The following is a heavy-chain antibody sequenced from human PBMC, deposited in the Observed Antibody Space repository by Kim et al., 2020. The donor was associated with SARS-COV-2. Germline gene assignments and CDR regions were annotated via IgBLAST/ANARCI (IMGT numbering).Heavy chain of an antibody. CDR1: GGSISSYY. D-gene: IGHD3-10*01. CDR2: IYYSGST. J-gene: IGHJ6*02. CDR3: ARDYYGSGSYFGMDV. Sequence: SETLSLTCTVSGGSISSYYWSWIRQPPGKGLEWIGYIYYSGSTNYNPSLKSRVTISVDTSKNQFSLKLSSVTAADTAVYYCARDYYGSGSYFGMDVWGQGTTVTVSS. V-gene: IGHV4-59*01.